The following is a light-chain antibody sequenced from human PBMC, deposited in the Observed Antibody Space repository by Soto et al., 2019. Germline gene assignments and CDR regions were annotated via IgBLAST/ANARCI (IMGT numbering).Light chain of an antibody. CDR1: QTVRNN. J-gene: IGKJ1*01. CDR2: GAT. CDR3: QQYNNWRT. Sequence: EIVLTQSPGTLSLSPGERATLSCRASQTVRNNYLAWYQQKPGQAPRLLIHGATTRATGIPARFSGSGSGTEFTLTISSLQSEDFAVYYCQQYNNWRTFGQGTKVDIK. V-gene: IGKV3-15*01.